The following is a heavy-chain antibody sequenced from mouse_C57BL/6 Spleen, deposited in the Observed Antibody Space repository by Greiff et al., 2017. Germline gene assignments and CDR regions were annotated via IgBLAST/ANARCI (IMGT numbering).Heavy chain of an antibody. J-gene: IGHJ4*01. CDR1: GYTFTSYW. V-gene: IGHV1-55*01. D-gene: IGHD1-1*01. Sequence: VQLQQPGAELVKPGASVKMSCKASGYTFTSYWITWVKQRPGQGLEWIGDIYPGSGSTNYHEKFKSKATLTVDTSSSTAYMQLSSLTSEDSAVYYCAREGFTTVVEDYAMDYWGQGTSVTVSS. CDR3: AREGFTTVVEDYAMDY. CDR2: IYPGSGST.